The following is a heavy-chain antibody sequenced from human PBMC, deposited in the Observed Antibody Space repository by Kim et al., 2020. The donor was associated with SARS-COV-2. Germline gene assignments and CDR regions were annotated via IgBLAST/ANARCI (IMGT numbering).Heavy chain of an antibody. Sequence: GGSLRLSCAASGFTFSSYAMSWVRQAPGKGLEWVSAISGSGGSTYYADSVKGRFTISRDNSKNTLYLQMNSLRAEDTAVYYCAKDKRDILTGYYRLSDINYWGQGTLVTVSS. CDR2: ISGSGGST. V-gene: IGHV3-23*01. D-gene: IGHD3-9*01. CDR1: GFTFSSYA. J-gene: IGHJ4*02. CDR3: AKDKRDILTGYYRLSDINY.